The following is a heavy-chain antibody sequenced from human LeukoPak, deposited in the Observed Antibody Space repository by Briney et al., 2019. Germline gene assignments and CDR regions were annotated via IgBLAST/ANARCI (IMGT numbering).Heavy chain of an antibody. CDR3: ARDSTSPSGPYYYYYYYMDV. D-gene: IGHD2-15*01. J-gene: IGHJ6*03. CDR2: VSSSGSTI. CDR1: GFTFSDYY. Sequence: GGSLRLSCAASGFTFSDYYMSWIRQAPGKGLEWVSYVSSSGSTIYYADSVKGRFTISRDNAKNSLYLQMNSLRAEDTAVYYCARDSTSPSGPYYYYYYYMDVWGKGTTVTVSS. V-gene: IGHV3-11*04.